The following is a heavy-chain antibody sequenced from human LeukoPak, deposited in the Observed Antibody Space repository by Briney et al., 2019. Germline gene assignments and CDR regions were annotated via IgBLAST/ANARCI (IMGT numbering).Heavy chain of an antibody. V-gene: IGHV1-2*02. CDR2: INPNSGGT. Sequence: GASVKVSCMASGYTFTGYYMHWVRQAPGQGLEWMGWINPNSGGTNYAQKFQGRVTMTRDTSISTAYMELSRLRSDDTAVYYCARITMVRGVISWFDPWGQGTLVTVSS. CDR1: GYTFTGYY. D-gene: IGHD3-10*01. J-gene: IGHJ5*02. CDR3: ARITMVRGVISWFDP.